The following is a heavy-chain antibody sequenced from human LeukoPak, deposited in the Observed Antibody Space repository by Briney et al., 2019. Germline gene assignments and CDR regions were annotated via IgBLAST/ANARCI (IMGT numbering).Heavy chain of an antibody. CDR1: GFTFSDYS. Sequence: GGSLRLSCAASGFTFSDYSMNWVRQAPGKGLEWVSSISDDSNYIYYADSVKGRFTISRDNAKNSLYLQMNSLRAEDTAVYYCANHLACGSTSCPSFDYWGQGTLVTVSS. J-gene: IGHJ4*02. V-gene: IGHV3-21*01. CDR3: ANHLACGSTSCPSFDY. D-gene: IGHD2-2*01. CDR2: ISDDSNYI.